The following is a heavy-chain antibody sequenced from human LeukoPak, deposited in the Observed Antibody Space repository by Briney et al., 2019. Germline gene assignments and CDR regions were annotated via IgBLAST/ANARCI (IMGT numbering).Heavy chain of an antibody. Sequence: HPGGSLRLSCAASGFGFSNFWMSWVRQAPGKGPEWVANIKEDGSLKNYVDSVEGRFTVSRDNAKNTLYLQMNSLRLEDTAVYYCVRDWAPASMQAAPFDYWGQGTLVTVSS. CDR3: VRDWAPASMQAAPFDY. J-gene: IGHJ4*02. CDR1: GFGFSNFW. V-gene: IGHV3-7*01. CDR2: IKEDGSLK. D-gene: IGHD2/OR15-2a*01.